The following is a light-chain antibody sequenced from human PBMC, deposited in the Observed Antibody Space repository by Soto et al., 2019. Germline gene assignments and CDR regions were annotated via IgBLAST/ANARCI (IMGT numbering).Light chain of an antibody. CDR1: SSDIGRYNY. J-gene: IGLJ3*02. Sequence: QSALTQPASVSGSPEQSITISCTGSSSDIGRYNYVSWYQQLPGKAPKLIIYEVSNRPSGVSDRFSGSKSGNTASLSISGLQTEDEADYYCGSYTSATTWVFGGGTQLTVL. CDR2: EVS. CDR3: GSYTSATTWV. V-gene: IGLV2-14*03.